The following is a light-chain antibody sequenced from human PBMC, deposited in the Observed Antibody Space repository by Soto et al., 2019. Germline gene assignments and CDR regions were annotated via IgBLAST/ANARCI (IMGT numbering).Light chain of an antibody. J-gene: IGLJ1*01. CDR1: SSDVGRYNS. Sequence: QSALTQPPSASGSPGQSVTISCTGTSSDVGRYNSVSWYQQHPGKAPKVMIYAVSKRPSGVPDRFSGSKSGNTASLTVSGLQAEDEADYYCSSYAGSNNYVFGTGTKLTVL. CDR3: SSYAGSNNYV. CDR2: AVS. V-gene: IGLV2-8*01.